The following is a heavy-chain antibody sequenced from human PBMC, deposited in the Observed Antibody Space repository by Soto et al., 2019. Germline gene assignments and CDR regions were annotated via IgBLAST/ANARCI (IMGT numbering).Heavy chain of an antibody. CDR2: ISYDGSNK. Sequence: QVQLVESGGGVVQPGRSLRLSCAASGFTFSSYAMHWVRQAPGKGLEWVAVISYDGSNKYYADSVKGRFTISRDNSKNTLYLQMISLRAEDTAVYYCASWWCGEIHYFDYWGQGTLVTVSS. V-gene: IGHV3-30-3*01. J-gene: IGHJ4*02. D-gene: IGHD3-10*01. CDR1: GFTFSSYA. CDR3: ASWWCGEIHYFDY.